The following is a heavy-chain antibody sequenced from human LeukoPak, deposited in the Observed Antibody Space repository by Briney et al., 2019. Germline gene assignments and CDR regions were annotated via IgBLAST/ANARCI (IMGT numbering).Heavy chain of an antibody. J-gene: IGHJ4*02. Sequence: PGGSLRLSCAASGFTFSNYWMSWVRQAPGKGLEWVANIKEDGSEKYYVDSVKGRSTISRDNAKNSLSLQVNSLSAEDTAVYYCARSRSGYYEDYWGQGTLVTVSS. CDR2: IKEDGSEK. CDR1: GFTFSNYW. V-gene: IGHV3-7*01. CDR3: ARSRSGYYEDY. D-gene: IGHD3-22*01.